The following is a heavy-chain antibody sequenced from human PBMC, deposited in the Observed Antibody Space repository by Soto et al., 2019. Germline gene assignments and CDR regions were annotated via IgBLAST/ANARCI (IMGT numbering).Heavy chain of an antibody. V-gene: IGHV1-46*01. J-gene: IGHJ4*02. CDR2: INPSGGST. CDR3: ARTPRYGGYEPQYFDY. D-gene: IGHD5-12*01. Sequence: ASVKVSCKXSGYTFTSYYMHWVRQAPGQGLEWMGIINPSGGSTSYAQKFQGRVTMTRDTSTSTVYMELSSLRSEDTAVYYCARTPRYGGYEPQYFDYWGQGTLVTVSS. CDR1: GYTFTSYY.